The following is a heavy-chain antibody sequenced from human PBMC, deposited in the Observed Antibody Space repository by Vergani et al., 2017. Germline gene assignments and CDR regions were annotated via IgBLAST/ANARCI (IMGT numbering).Heavy chain of an antibody. CDR1: GFTFSDYY. D-gene: IGHD1-26*01. Sequence: QVQLEESGGGLVKPGGSLRLSCAASGFTFSDYYMSWIRQAPGKGLEWVSYISSSSSYTNYADSVKGRFTISRDNAKNSLYLQMNSLRAEDTAVYYCARRLGVGATIEAFDIWGQGTMVTVSS. CDR2: ISSSSSYT. J-gene: IGHJ3*02. CDR3: ARRLGVGATIEAFDI. V-gene: IGHV3-11*06.